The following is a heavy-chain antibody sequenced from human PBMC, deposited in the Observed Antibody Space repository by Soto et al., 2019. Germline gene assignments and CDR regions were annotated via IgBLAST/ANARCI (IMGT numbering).Heavy chain of an antibody. CDR2: INPNTGAT. CDR1: GYTFTAYY. Sequence: QVHLVQSGAEVKKSGASVKVSCQASGYTFTAYYIHWVRQAPGQGLEWMGRINPNTGATNYAQKFDGWVTMTRDTSISTAYMELTRLRSGDTAIYYCARGGGYYDSSGFLEYSYAMDVCGQGSTVTVSS. D-gene: IGHD3-22*01. V-gene: IGHV1-2*04. CDR3: ARGGGYYDSSGFLEYSYAMDV. J-gene: IGHJ6*02.